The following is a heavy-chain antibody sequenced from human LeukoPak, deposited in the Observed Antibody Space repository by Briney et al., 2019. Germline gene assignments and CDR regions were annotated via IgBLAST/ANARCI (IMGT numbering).Heavy chain of an antibody. D-gene: IGHD4-17*01. CDR2: IFSGGGT. CDR3: ARGSGDYDHFDY. Sequence: GGSLRLSCAASGFTVSSNYMSWVRQAPGKGLGWVSVIFSGGGTYYADSVKGRFTISRDNSKNTLYLQMNSLRAEDTAVYYCARGSGDYDHFDYWGQGTLVTVSS. V-gene: IGHV3-53*01. CDR1: GFTVSSNY. J-gene: IGHJ4*02.